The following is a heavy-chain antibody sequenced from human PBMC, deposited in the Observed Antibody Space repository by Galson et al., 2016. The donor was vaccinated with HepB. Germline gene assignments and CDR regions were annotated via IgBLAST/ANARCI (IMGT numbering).Heavy chain of an antibody. CDR3: VREGKEDCYGGNCNSVYFVS. J-gene: IGHJ4*02. Sequence: SLRLSCAASGFSFSHSAIHWVRQAPGKGLGWVAVIWYDGENKYYADTVQGRFTISRDKSQNTVYLQMNSLSADDTAVFYCVREGKEDCYGGNCNSVYFVSWGQGTLVTVTP. CDR1: GFSFSHSA. V-gene: IGHV3-33*01. CDR2: IWYDGENK. D-gene: IGHD2-15*01.